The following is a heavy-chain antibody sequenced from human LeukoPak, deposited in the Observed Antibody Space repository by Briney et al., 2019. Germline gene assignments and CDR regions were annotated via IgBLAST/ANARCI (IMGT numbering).Heavy chain of an antibody. J-gene: IGHJ3*02. D-gene: IGHD3-22*01. V-gene: IGHV5-51*01. CDR2: IYPGDSCT. Sequence: GESLEISCKGSGCRFTSYWIGWVRPMPGKGLEWMGTIYPGDSCTRYSPSFQGQVTISADKSISTAYLQWSSLKASDTAMYYCARRFDYDSSGYYSPAVHDAFDIWGQGTMVTVSS. CDR3: ARRFDYDSSGYYSPAVHDAFDI. CDR1: GCRFTSYW.